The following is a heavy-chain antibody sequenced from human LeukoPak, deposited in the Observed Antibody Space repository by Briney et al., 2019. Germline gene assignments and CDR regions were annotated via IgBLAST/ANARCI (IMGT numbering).Heavy chain of an antibody. D-gene: IGHD3-22*01. Sequence: PGGSLRLSCAASGFTFSSYSMNWVRQAPGKGLEWVSSISSSSSYIYYADSVKGRFTISRDNAKNSLYLQMNSLRAEDTAVYYCARGPYYYDSSGSDSVIDYWGQGTLVTVSS. CDR1: GFTFSSYS. V-gene: IGHV3-21*01. CDR3: ARGPYYYDSSGSDSVIDY. J-gene: IGHJ4*02. CDR2: ISSSSSYI.